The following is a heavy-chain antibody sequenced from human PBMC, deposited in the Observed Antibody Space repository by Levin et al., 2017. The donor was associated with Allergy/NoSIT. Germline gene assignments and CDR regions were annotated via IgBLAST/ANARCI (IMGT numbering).Heavy chain of an antibody. CDR1: GYTFTSED. CDR2: INPNSGNT. D-gene: IGHD3-10*01. Sequence: ASVKVSCKASGYTFTSEDINWVRQATGQGLEWMGWINPNSGNTGYAQKFQGRVTMTRSTSISTAYMELSSLRSEDTAVYYCAKYNTRGYVDYWGQGTLVTVSS. CDR3: AKYNTRGYVDY. V-gene: IGHV1-8*01. J-gene: IGHJ4*02.